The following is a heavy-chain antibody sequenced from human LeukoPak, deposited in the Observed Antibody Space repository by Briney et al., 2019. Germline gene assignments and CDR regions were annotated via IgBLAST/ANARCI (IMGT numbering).Heavy chain of an antibody. CDR3: ARLLYYDILTGYYKDPNWFDP. Sequence: SGPTLVNPPQTLTLTCTFSGFSLSTSGVGVGWIRQPPGKALEWLALIYWNDDKRYSPSLKSRLTITKDTSKNQVVLTMTNMDPVDTATYYCARLLYYDILTGYYKDPNWFDPWGQGTLVTVSS. J-gene: IGHJ5*02. CDR2: IYWNDDK. V-gene: IGHV2-5*01. D-gene: IGHD3-9*01. CDR1: GFSLSTSGVG.